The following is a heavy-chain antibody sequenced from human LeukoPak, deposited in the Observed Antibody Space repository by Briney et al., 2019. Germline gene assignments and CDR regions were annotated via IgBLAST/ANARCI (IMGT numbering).Heavy chain of an antibody. CDR2: INTNTGNP. CDR3: ARHGTVTSYDAFDI. D-gene: IGHD4-17*01. J-gene: IGHJ3*02. V-gene: IGHV7-4-1*02. Sequence: ASVKVSCKASGYTFTSYILNWVRQAPGQGLECMGWINTNTGNPTYAQGFTGRFVFSLDTSVSTAYLQISSLKAEDTALYYCARHGTVTSYDAFDIWGQGTMVTVSS. CDR1: GYTFTSYI.